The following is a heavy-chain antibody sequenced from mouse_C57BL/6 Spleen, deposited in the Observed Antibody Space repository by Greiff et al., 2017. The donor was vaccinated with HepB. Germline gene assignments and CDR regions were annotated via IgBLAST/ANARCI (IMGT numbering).Heavy chain of an antibody. CDR2: INPNYGTT. J-gene: IGHJ4*01. CDR1: GYSFTDYN. CDR3: ARSGGLYGYALY. Sequence: VQLKESGPELVKPGASVKISCKASGYSFTDYNMNWVKQSNGKSLEWIGVINPNYGTTSYNQKFKGKATVTVDQSSSTAYMQLNHLTSEDSAVYYCARSGGLYGYALYWGQGTSVTVSS. D-gene: IGHD2-2*01. V-gene: IGHV1-39*01.